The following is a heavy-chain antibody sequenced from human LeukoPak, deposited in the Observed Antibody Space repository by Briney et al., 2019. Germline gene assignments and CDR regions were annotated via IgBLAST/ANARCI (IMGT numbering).Heavy chain of an antibody. CDR3: AADYGDYEDY. J-gene: IGHJ4*02. CDR1: GFPFSSCA. D-gene: IGHD4-17*01. CDR2: IYSGGST. Sequence: GGSLRLSCAASGFPFSSCAMSWVRQAPGKGLEWVSVIYSGGSTYYADSVKGRFTISRDNSKNTLYLQMNSLRAEDTAVYYCAADYGDYEDYWGQGTLVTVSS. V-gene: IGHV3-66*01.